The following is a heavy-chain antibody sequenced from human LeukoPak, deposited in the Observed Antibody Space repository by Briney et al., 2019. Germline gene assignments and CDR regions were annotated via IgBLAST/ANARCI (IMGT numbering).Heavy chain of an antibody. CDR3: ARVPTVTASYYFYMGV. V-gene: IGHV1-8*03. J-gene: IGHJ6*03. CDR1: GYTFTSYD. CDR2: MNPNSGNT. D-gene: IGHD4-17*01. Sequence: ASVKVSCKASGYTFTSYDINWVRQATGQGLEWMGWMNPNSGNTGYAQKFQGRVTITRNTSISTAYMELSSLRSEDTAVYYCARVPTVTASYYFYMGVWGTGTTVTISS.